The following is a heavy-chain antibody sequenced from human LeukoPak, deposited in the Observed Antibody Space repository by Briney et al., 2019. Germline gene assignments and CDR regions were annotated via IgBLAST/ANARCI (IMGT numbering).Heavy chain of an antibody. J-gene: IGHJ3*02. V-gene: IGHV4-59*08. CDR1: GGSISSYH. CDR3: ARRKPESAFDI. CDR2: IYYSGST. Sequence: RPSETLSLTCTVTGGSISSYHWSWIRQPPGKRLEWIGHIYYSGSTNYNPSLKSRVTISVDTSKNQFSLKLSSVTAADTAVYYCARRKPESAFDIWGQGTMVTVSS.